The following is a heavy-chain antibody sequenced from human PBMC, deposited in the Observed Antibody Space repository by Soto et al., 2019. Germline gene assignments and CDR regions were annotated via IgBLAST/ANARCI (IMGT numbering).Heavy chain of an antibody. CDR3: ARELDYYGSGSYFLYYYYGMDV. CDR2: ISAYNGNT. Sequence: QVQLVQSGAEVKKPGASVKVSCKASGYTFTSYGISWVRQAPGQGLEWMGWISAYNGNTNYAQKLQGRVTMTTDTSTRTAYMELRSLRSDDTAVYYCARELDYYGSGSYFLYYYYGMDVWGQGTTVTVSS. J-gene: IGHJ6*02. CDR1: GYTFTSYG. D-gene: IGHD3-10*01. V-gene: IGHV1-18*01.